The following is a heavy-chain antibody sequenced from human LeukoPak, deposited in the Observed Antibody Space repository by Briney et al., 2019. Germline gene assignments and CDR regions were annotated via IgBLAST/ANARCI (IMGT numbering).Heavy chain of an antibody. D-gene: IGHD6-19*01. CDR1: GGSISSGSYY. CDR2: IYTSGST. J-gene: IGHJ3*02. Sequence: SQTLSLTCTVSGGSISSGSYYWSWIRQPAGKGLEWIGRIYTSGSTNYNPSLKSRVTISVDTSKNQFSLKLSSVTAADTAVYYCARDDGEAGYSSGCCAFDIWGQGTMVTVSS. V-gene: IGHV4-61*02. CDR3: ARDDGEAGYSSGCCAFDI.